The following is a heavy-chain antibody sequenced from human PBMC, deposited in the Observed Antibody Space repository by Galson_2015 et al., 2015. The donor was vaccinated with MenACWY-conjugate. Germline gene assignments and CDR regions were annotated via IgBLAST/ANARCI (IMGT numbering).Heavy chain of an antibody. Sequence: TLRLSCAASGFTFGTYGIHWFRQAPAKGLEWVALIWDDGSYKYYADSVKGRFTISRDNSKNTLYLQMNSLRAEDTAVYYCARVFDTWYMDVWGKGTTVTVSS. D-gene: IGHD3-3*01. CDR1: GFTFGTYG. V-gene: IGHV3-33*08. CDR3: ARVFDTWYMDV. J-gene: IGHJ6*03. CDR2: IWDDGSYK.